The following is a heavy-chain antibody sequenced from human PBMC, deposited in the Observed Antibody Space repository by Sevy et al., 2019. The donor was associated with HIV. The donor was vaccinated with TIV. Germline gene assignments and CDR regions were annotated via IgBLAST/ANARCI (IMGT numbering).Heavy chain of an antibody. Sequence: GGSLRLSCAASGFTVSSNYMTWVRQDPGKGLEWVSVIYTGGSTYYAESVKGRFTLSRDISRNTLNLQMNSLRAEDTAIYYCATTSTPLYYYALDVWGQGTTVTVSS. D-gene: IGHD1-26*01. CDR1: GFTVSSNY. CDR2: IYTGGST. CDR3: ATTSTPLYYYALDV. V-gene: IGHV3-53*01. J-gene: IGHJ6*02.